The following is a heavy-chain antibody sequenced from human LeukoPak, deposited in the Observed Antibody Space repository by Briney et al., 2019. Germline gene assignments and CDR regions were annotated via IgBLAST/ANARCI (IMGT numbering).Heavy chain of an antibody. Sequence: PSETLSLTCTVSGGSISSGGYYWSWIRQPPGKGLEWIGYIYHSGSTYYNPSLKSRVTISVDRSKNQFSLKLSSVTAADTAVYYCARQGRILEWLSPFDYWGQGTLVTVSS. CDR1: GGSISSGGYY. J-gene: IGHJ4*02. D-gene: IGHD3-3*01. V-gene: IGHV4-30-2*01. CDR3: ARQGRILEWLSPFDY. CDR2: IYHSGST.